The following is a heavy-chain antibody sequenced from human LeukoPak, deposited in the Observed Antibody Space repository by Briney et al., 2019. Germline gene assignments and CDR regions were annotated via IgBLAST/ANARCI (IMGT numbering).Heavy chain of an antibody. CDR1: GYSFTSYW. CDR3: ARHYSWGFDY. V-gene: IGHV5-51*01. Sequence: GESLKISCKGSGYSFTSYWSGWVRQMPGKGLEWVGIIYPGDSDTRYSPSFQGHVTISADKSINTAYLQWSTLKASDTAIYYCARHYSWGFDYWGRGTLVTVSS. CDR2: IYPGDSDT. D-gene: IGHD2-15*01. J-gene: IGHJ4*02.